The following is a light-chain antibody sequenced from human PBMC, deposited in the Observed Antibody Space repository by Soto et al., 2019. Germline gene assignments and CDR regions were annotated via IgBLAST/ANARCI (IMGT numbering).Light chain of an antibody. CDR2: DAS. V-gene: IGKV3-11*01. J-gene: IGKJ4*01. Sequence: EIVLTQSPATLSLSPGERATLSCRASQSVSSYLAWYQQKPGQAPRLLIYDASNRATGIPARFSGSGSGTDFTLTISSLEPEDFAVYYCQQRSNWPPVSLTFGGGTKVEIK. CDR1: QSVSSY. CDR3: QQRSNWPPVSLT.